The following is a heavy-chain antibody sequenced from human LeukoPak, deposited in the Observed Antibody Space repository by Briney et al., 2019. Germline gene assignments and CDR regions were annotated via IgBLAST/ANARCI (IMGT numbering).Heavy chain of an antibody. V-gene: IGHV3-30*18. CDR1: GFTFSSYG. CDR3: AKDRGFSYASGSSELDY. J-gene: IGHJ4*02. D-gene: IGHD3-10*01. Sequence: PGGSLRLSCAASGFTFSSYGMHWVRLAPGKGLEWVAVISYDGSQKHYADSVQGRFTISRDNSRNTVYLQMNGLRDEDTAIYYCAKDRGFSYASGSSELDYWGQGAPVTVSS. CDR2: ISYDGSQK.